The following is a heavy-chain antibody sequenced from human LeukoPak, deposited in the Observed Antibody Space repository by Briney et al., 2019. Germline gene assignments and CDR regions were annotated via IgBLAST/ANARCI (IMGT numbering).Heavy chain of an antibody. CDR1: GFTFDNYG. V-gene: IGHV3-23*01. CDR3: TKEHGPMEYCTGGICYPAYYHDYYMDV. D-gene: IGHD2-8*02. Sequence: GGSLRLSCAASGFTFDNYGMSWVRQAPGKGLEWVSSISGSGDGTYYADSVKGRFTVSRDNSKNTLYLQMNSLRAEDTAVYSCTKEHGPMEYCTGGICYPAYYHDYYMDVWGKGTTVTVSS. J-gene: IGHJ6*03. CDR2: ISGSGDGT.